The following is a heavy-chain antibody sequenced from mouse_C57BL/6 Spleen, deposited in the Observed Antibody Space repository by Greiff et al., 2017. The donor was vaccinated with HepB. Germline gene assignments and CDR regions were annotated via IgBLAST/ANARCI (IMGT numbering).Heavy chain of an antibody. CDR3: AGGWNGD. V-gene: IGHV5-17*01. Sequence: EVKLVESGGGLVKPGGSLKLSCAASGFTFSDYGMHWVRQAPEKGLEWVAYISSGSSTIYYADTVKGRFTISRDNAKNTLFRQMTSLGSEDAAMFYCAGGWNGDWGQGTTLTVSS. D-gene: IGHD3-3*01. CDR1: GFTFSDYG. J-gene: IGHJ2*01. CDR2: ISSGSSTI.